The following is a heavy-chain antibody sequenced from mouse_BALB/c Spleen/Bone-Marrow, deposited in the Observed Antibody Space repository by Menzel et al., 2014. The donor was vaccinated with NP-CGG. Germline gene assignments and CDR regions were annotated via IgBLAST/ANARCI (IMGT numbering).Heavy chain of an antibody. D-gene: IGHD2-14*01. V-gene: IGHV1-4*01. Sequence: QVQLKESGAELARPGASVKMSCKASGYTFTSYTMHWVKQRPGQGLEWIGYINPSSGYANYNQKFKDKATLTADKSSSTAYMQLSSLTSEDSAAYYCARSAYYRSLFAYWGQGTLVTVSA. CDR1: GYTFTSYT. CDR2: INPSSGYA. CDR3: ARSAYYRSLFAY. J-gene: IGHJ3*01.